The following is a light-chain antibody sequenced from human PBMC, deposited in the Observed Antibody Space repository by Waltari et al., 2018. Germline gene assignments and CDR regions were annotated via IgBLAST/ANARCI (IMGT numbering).Light chain of an antibody. V-gene: IGLV2-14*03. J-gene: IGLJ3*02. CDR1: FSDVGAYDY. CDR3: SSYTTRGTWV. CDR2: DVT. Sequence: QSPLTQPASVSGSPGQSITLSCTGAFSDVGAYDYVSWYQQLPGRAPKLLFCDVTHRPSGVSDRLSGSKSGNTASLTISGLQPEDEADYYCSSYTTRGTWVFGGGTKLTVL.